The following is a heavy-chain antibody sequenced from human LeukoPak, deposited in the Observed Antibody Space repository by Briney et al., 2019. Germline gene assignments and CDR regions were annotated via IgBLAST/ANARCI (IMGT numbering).Heavy chain of an antibody. CDR2: ISAYNGNT. D-gene: IGHD4-17*01. Sequence: ASVKVSCKASGYTFTSYGISWVRQAPGQGLEWMGWISAYNGNTNYAQKLQGRVTMTTDTSTSTGYMELRSLRSDDTAVYYCAARRDGDYGDYWGQGTLVTVSS. CDR3: AARRDGDYGDY. CDR1: GYTFTSYG. J-gene: IGHJ4*02. V-gene: IGHV1-18*01.